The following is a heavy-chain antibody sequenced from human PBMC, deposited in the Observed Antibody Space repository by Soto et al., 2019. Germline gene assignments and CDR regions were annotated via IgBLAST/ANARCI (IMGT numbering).Heavy chain of an antibody. CDR1: GVSVSSGSYC. J-gene: IGHJ4*02. V-gene: IGHV4-61*01. CDR2: IHNSGST. CDR3: ASAEKNHYDGGGYPVDS. Sequence: KPSETLSLTCTVSGVSVSSGSYCWSWIRQPPGKGLEWIGYIHNSGSTNYNPSLKSRVSISVDTSKNQFSLKLSAVTAADTALYFRASAEKNHYDGGGYPVDSWGQGTLVTVSS. D-gene: IGHD3-22*01.